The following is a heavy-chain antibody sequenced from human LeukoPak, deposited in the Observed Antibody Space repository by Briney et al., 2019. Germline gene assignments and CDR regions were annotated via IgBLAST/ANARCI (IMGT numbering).Heavy chain of an antibody. CDR1: GFTFRNAW. CDR3: TTAMEATAILYFQH. D-gene: IGHD2-21*02. CDR2: IKSKADGGTR. Sequence: GGSLRLSCAASGFTFRNAWMSWVRQAPGKGLEWIGRIKSKADGGTRDYAAPVKGRFTISRDDSKNTLYLQMDSLQTEDTAVYYCTTAMEATAILYFQHWGQGTLVTVSS. J-gene: IGHJ1*01. V-gene: IGHV3-15*01.